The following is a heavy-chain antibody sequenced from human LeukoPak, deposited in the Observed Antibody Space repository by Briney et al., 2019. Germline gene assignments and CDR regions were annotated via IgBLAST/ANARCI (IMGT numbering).Heavy chain of an antibody. D-gene: IGHD2-2*02. J-gene: IGHJ4*02. CDR3: ARVGGYCSSTSCYSFDY. Sequence: ASVKVSCKASGYTFTSYGISWVRQAPGQGLEWMGWISAYNGNTNYAQKFQGRVTMTTDTSTSTAYMELRSLRSDDTAVYYCARVGGYCSSTSCYSFDYWGQGTLVTVSS. CDR2: ISAYNGNT. V-gene: IGHV1-18*01. CDR1: GYTFTSYG.